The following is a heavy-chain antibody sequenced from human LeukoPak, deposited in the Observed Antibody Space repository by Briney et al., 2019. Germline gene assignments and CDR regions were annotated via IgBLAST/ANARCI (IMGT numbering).Heavy chain of an antibody. D-gene: IGHD3-22*01. CDR3: AKRGVVIRVILVGFHKEAYYFDS. CDR2: ISDSGGRT. CDR1: GITLSNYG. J-gene: IGHJ4*02. Sequence: GGSLRLSCAVSGITLSNYGMSWVRQAPGKGLEWVAGISDSGGRTNYADSVKGRLTISRVNPKNTLYLQMNSLRAEDTAVYFCAKRGVVIRVILVGFHKEAYYFDSWGQGALVTVSS. V-gene: IGHV3-23*01.